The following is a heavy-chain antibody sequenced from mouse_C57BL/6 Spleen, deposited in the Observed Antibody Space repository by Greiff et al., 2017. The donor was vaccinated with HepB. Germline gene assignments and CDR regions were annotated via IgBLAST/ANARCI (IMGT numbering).Heavy chain of an antibody. CDR2: INPNNGGT. Sequence: VQLQQSGPELVKPGASVKISCKASGYTFTDYYMNWVKQSHGKSLEWIGDINPNNGGTSYNQKFKGKATLTVDKSSSTAYMVLRSLTSEDSAVYYCARSRVRLRYFDVWGTGTTVTVSS. V-gene: IGHV1-26*01. D-gene: IGHD1-3*01. CDR1: GYTFTDYY. J-gene: IGHJ1*03. CDR3: ARSRVRLRYFDV.